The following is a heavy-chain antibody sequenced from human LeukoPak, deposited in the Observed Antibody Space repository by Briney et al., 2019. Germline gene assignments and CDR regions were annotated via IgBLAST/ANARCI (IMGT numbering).Heavy chain of an antibody. CDR2: INPNSGGT. D-gene: IGHD3-10*01. CDR1: GYSFIGYY. Sequence: ASVKVSCKASGYSFIGYYMHWVRQAPGQGLEWMGWINPNSGGTNYAQKFQGRVAMTRDTSINTAYMELSRLRSDDTAVYYCARVPYSGEDYWGQGTLVTVSS. CDR3: ARVPYSGEDY. J-gene: IGHJ4*02. V-gene: IGHV1-2*02.